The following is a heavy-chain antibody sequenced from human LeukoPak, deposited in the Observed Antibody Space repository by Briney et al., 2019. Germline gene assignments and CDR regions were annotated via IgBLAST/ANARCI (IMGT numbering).Heavy chain of an antibody. D-gene: IGHD6-13*01. J-gene: IGHJ4*02. Sequence: SVKVSCKASGGTFSSYAISWLRQAPGQGLEWMGRIIPIFGTANYAQKFQGRVTITTDESTSTAYMELSSLRSEDTAVYYCAREGIAAAGRRTLYYWGQGTLVTVSS. V-gene: IGHV1-69*05. CDR3: AREGIAAAGRRTLYY. CDR1: GGTFSSYA. CDR2: IIPIFGTA.